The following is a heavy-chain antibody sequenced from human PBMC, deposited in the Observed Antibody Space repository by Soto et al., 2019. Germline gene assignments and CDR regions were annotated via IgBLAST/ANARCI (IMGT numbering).Heavy chain of an antibody. CDR2: IYYSGST. CDR3: AVGYSSSLTTGYYHYYYGMDV. Sequence: SETLSLTCTVSGGSISSSSYYWGWIRQPPGKGLEWIGSIYYSGSTYYNPSLKSRVTISVDTSKNQFSLKLSSVTAADTAVYYCAVGYSSSLTTGYYHYYYGMDVWGQGTTVTVSS. D-gene: IGHD6-13*01. V-gene: IGHV4-39*01. CDR1: GGSISSSSYY. J-gene: IGHJ6*02.